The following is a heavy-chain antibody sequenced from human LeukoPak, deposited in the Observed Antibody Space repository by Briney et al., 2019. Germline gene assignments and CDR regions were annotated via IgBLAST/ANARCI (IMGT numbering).Heavy chain of an antibody. V-gene: IGHV3-7*01. D-gene: IGHD1-26*01. Sequence: PGGSLRLSCTASGFSFSGYWMSWVRQAPGKGLEWVANINQDGSEKYYVDSVKGRFTISRDNAKNSLYLQMNSLRAEDTAVYYCASSFGSYGIDAFDIWGQGTMVTVSS. CDR2: INQDGSEK. CDR1: GFSFSGYW. J-gene: IGHJ3*02. CDR3: ASSFGSYGIDAFDI.